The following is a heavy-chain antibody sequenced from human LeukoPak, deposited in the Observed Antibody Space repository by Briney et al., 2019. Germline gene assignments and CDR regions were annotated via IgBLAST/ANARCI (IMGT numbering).Heavy chain of an antibody. CDR2: ISAYNGNT. V-gene: IGHV1-18*01. CDR3: AALVTTSLDAFDI. D-gene: IGHD1-1*01. Sequence: GASVTVSCTSSGYTFTIYGISWVRQAPGQGLEWMGWISAYNGNTNYAQKLQGRVTMTTDTSTSTAYMELRSLRSDDTAVYYCAALVTTSLDAFDIWGQGTMVTVSS. J-gene: IGHJ3*02. CDR1: GYTFTIYG.